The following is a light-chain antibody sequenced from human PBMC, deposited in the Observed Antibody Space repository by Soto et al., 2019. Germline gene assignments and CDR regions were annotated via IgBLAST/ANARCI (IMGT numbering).Light chain of an antibody. CDR3: QQANTFPYI. V-gene: IGKV1-12*01. Sequence: DIQMTQSPSSVSASVGDKVTITCRASQAISNWLAWYQQKPGKAPKLLIYAASRLQRGIPSRFSGSGSWTDSILTISSLQPEDFASYYCQQANTFPYIFGPGTKVEIK. CDR1: QAISNW. J-gene: IGKJ3*01. CDR2: AAS.